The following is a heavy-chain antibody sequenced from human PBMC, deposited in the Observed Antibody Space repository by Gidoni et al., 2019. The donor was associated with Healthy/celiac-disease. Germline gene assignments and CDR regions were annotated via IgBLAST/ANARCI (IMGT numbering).Heavy chain of an antibody. CDR1: GFTFSGSA. CDR2: IRSKANSYAT. J-gene: IGHJ4*02. D-gene: IGHD2-8*01. Sequence: EVQLVESGGGLVQPGGSLKLSCAASGFTFSGSAMHWARQASGKGLEWVGRIRSKANSYATAYAASVKGRFTTSRDDSKNTAYLQMNSLKTEDTAVYYCTVGVYYNDYWGQGTLVTVSS. V-gene: IGHV3-73*01. CDR3: TVGVYYNDY.